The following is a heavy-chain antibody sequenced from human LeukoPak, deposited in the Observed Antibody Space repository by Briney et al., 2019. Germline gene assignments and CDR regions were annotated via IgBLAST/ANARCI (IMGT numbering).Heavy chain of an antibody. Sequence: GASVKVSCKASGYTFTSYYMHWVRQAPGQGLEWMGIINPSGGSTSYAQKFQGRVTMTRDTSTSTVYMELSSLRSEDTAVYYCARDKLRYFDWLLYEGYYFDYWGQGTLVTVSS. D-gene: IGHD3-9*01. V-gene: IGHV1-46*01. CDR1: GYTFTSYY. CDR2: INPSGGST. CDR3: ARDKLRYFDWLLYEGYYFDY. J-gene: IGHJ4*02.